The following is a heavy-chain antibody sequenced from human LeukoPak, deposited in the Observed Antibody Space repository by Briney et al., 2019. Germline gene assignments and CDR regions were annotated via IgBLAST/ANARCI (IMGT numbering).Heavy chain of an antibody. CDR2: LYSGGST. V-gene: IGHV3-66*01. CDR3: ARDWDY. J-gene: IGHJ4*02. Sequence: GGSLRLSCAASGFTVSSNYMSWVRQGPGKGLEWVSVLYSGGSTFYADSVKGRFTISRGNSKNTLYLQMISLRTEDTAVYYCARDWDYWGQGTLVTVSS. CDR1: GFTVSSNY.